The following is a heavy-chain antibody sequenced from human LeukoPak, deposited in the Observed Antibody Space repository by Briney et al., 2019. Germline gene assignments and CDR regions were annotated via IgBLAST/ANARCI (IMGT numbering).Heavy chain of an antibody. J-gene: IGHJ4*02. Sequence: GASVTVSFKASGGTFSIYAISWVRQAPGQGLEWMGRIIPILGIANYAQKFQGRVTITADKATSTVYMELSSLRSEDTAVYYCASIVGASSDDDYWGQGTLVTVSS. CDR3: ASIVGASSDDDY. CDR1: GGTFSIYA. CDR2: IIPILGIA. V-gene: IGHV1-69*04. D-gene: IGHD1-26*01.